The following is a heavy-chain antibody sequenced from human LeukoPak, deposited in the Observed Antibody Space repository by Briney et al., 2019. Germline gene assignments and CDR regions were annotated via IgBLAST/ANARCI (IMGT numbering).Heavy chain of an antibody. CDR3: ARGRFDY. J-gene: IGHJ4*02. CDR1: GGSFSGYY. Sequence: LTCAVYGGSFSGYYWSWIRQPPGKGLEWIGEINHSGSTNYNPPLKSRVTISVDTSKNQFSLKLSSVTAADTAVYYCARGRFDYWGQGTLVTVSS. CDR2: INHSGST. V-gene: IGHV4-34*01.